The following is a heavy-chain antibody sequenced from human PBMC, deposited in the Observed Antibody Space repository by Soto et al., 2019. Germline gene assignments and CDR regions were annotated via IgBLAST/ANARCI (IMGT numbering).Heavy chain of an antibody. V-gene: IGHV3-23*01. J-gene: IGHJ4*02. CDR3: AKDEDTYGFFGFFDS. CDR2: ISGSGSST. D-gene: IGHD5-18*01. CDR1: RLTFSSYA. Sequence: GGSLRLSCAASRLTFSSYAMSWVRQAPGKGLEWVSSISGSGSSTYYADSVKGRFTISRDNSKTTLYLQMNDLRAEDTAVYFCAKDEDTYGFFGFFDSWGQGTLVTVSS.